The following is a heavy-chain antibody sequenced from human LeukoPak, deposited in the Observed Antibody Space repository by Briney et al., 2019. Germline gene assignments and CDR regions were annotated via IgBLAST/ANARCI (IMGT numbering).Heavy chain of an antibody. Sequence: SQTLSLTCAISGDSVTSYSASWNWIRQSPSRGLEWLGRTYCRSKCYVDYAVSVKSRMTINPDTSKNQISLQLNSVTPDDTAVYYWARGWSGITVSLFADWGQGILVTVSA. D-gene: IGHD6-19*01. CDR3: ARGWSGITVSLFAD. CDR2: TYCRSKCYV. CDR1: GDSVTSYSAS. J-gene: IGHJ4*02. V-gene: IGHV6-1*01.